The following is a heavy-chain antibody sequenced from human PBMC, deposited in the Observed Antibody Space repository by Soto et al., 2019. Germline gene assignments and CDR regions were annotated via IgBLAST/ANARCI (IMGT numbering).Heavy chain of an antibody. Sequence: PSETLSLTCTVSGGSISSSSYYWGWIRQPPGKGLEWIGSIYCSGSTYYNPSLKSRVTISVDTSKNQFSLKLSSVTAADTAVYYCARHGSWYYYYYMDVWGKGTTVTVSS. CDR1: GGSISSSSYY. J-gene: IGHJ6*03. CDR3: ARHGSWYYYYYMDV. V-gene: IGHV4-39*01. CDR2: IYCSGST. D-gene: IGHD1-26*01.